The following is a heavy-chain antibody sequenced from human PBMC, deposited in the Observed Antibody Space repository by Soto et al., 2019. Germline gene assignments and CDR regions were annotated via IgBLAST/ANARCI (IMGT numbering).Heavy chain of an antibody. D-gene: IGHD2-8*01. J-gene: IGHJ6*02. CDR2: VSANNGHT. Sequence: ASVKVSCKASGFTFRHYGLNWVRQAPGQGLEWMGWVSANNGHTNYAQNRQGRVSMTTDTSTSTAYMELRGLTFDDTAVYYCARDIESVTAKHFFYYYAMDVWGQGTTGTSP. CDR1: GFTFRHYG. V-gene: IGHV1-18*01. CDR3: ARDIESVTAKHFFYYYAMDV.